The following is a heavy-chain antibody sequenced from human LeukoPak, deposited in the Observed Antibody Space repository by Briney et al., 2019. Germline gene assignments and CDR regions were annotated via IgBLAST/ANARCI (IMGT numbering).Heavy chain of an antibody. D-gene: IGHD5-24*01. CDR3: AVATIKDYFDY. CDR2: ISYDGSNK. V-gene: IGHV3-30*03. Sequence: GRSLRLSCAASGFTFSSYGMHWVRQAPGKGLEWVAVISYDGSNKYYADSVKGRFTISRDNAKNSLYLQMNSLRAEDTAVYYCAVATIKDYFDYWGQGTLVTVSS. CDR1: GFTFSSYG. J-gene: IGHJ4*02.